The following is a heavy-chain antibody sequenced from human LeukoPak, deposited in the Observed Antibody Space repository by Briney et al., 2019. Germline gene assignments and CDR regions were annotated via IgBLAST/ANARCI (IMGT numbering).Heavy chain of an antibody. J-gene: IGHJ4*02. Sequence: ASVKVSCKASGYTFTSYYMHWVRQAPGQGLEWMGIINPSGGSTSYAQKFQGRVTMTRDTSISTAYMELSRLRSDDTAVYYCARDGDGYKDYWGQGTLVTVSS. CDR1: GYTFTSYY. CDR3: ARDGDGYKDY. CDR2: INPSGGST. V-gene: IGHV1-46*01. D-gene: IGHD5-24*01.